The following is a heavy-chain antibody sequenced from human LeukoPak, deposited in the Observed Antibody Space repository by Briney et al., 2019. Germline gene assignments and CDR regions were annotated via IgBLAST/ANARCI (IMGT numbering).Heavy chain of an antibody. CDR2: TRNKANSYTT. CDR1: GFTFSSYG. Sequence: PGGTLRLSCAASGFTFSSYGMSWVRQAPGKGLEWVGRTRNKANSYTTEYAASVKGRFTISRDNSKNSLYLQMNSLKTEDTAVYYCARVFGGSGGYWGQGTLVTVSS. V-gene: IGHV3-72*01. D-gene: IGHD1-26*01. CDR3: ARVFGGSGGY. J-gene: IGHJ4*02.